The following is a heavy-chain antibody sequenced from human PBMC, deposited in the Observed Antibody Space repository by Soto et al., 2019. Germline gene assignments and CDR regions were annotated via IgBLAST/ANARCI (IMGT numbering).Heavy chain of an antibody. V-gene: IGHV4-59*08. CDR2: IYCSGST. J-gene: IGHJ4*02. CDR3: ARLPLSFYSSSWYSRTTRERTVGGIDY. Sequence: SETLSLTCTVSGGSISSYYWSWIRQPPGKGLEWIGYIYCSGSTNYNPSLKSRVTISVDTSKNQFSLKLSSVTAADTAVYYCARLPLSFYSSSWYSRTTRERTVGGIDYWGQGTLVTVSS. CDR1: GGSISSYY. D-gene: IGHD6-13*01.